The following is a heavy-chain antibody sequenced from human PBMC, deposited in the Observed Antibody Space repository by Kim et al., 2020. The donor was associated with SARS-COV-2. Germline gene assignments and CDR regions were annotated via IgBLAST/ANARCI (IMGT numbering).Heavy chain of an antibody. J-gene: IGHJ4*02. Sequence: SQTLSLTCAISGYSVSSNSAAWNWIRQSPSRGLEWLGRTYYRSKWYNDYAVSVKSRITINPDTSKNQFSLQLNSVTPEDTAVYYCARGIYDSSGYYYFFLGVAAPLGTLDYWGQGTLVTVSS. CDR2: TYYRSKWYN. D-gene: IGHD3-22*01. CDR1: GYSVSSNSAA. V-gene: IGHV6-1*01. CDR3: ARGIYDSSGYYYFFLGVAAPLGTLDY.